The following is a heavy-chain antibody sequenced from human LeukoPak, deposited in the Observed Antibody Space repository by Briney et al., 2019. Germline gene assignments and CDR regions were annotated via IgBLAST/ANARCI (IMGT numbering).Heavy chain of an antibody. Sequence: PGGSLRLSCAASGFTFSSYAMHWVRQAPGKGLEWVAVISYDGSNKYYADSVKGRFTISRDNSKNTLYLQGNSLRAVDTAVYYCAKAAPDTTYFDYWGQGTLVTVSS. CDR2: ISYDGSNK. J-gene: IGHJ4*02. V-gene: IGHV3-30-3*01. D-gene: IGHD2/OR15-2a*01. CDR1: GFTFSSYA. CDR3: AKAAPDTTYFDY.